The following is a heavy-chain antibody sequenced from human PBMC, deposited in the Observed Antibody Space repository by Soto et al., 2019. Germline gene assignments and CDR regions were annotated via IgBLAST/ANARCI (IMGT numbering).Heavy chain of an antibody. J-gene: IGHJ6*02. Sequence: EVQLLESGGALVQTGGSLRLSCSASGFTFSTYAMSWVRQAPGKGLEWVSGISGSGGSTYYADSVKGRFTISRDNANNSLFLQMNSLRTEDTALYYCAKDVGHKRMTLLYSYHYGMDVWGQGTTVTVSS. CDR1: GFTFSTYA. V-gene: IGHV3-23*01. CDR2: ISGSGGST. CDR3: AKDVGHKRMTLLYSYHYGMDV.